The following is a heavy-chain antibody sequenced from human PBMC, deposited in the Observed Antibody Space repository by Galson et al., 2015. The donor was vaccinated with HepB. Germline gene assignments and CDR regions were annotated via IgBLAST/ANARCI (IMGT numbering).Heavy chain of an antibody. D-gene: IGHD6-13*01. J-gene: IGHJ6*02. CDR1: GFTFSGSA. CDR2: IRSKANSYAT. Sequence: SLRLSCAASGFTFSGSAMHWVRQASGKGLEWVGRIRSKANSYATAYAASVKGRLTISRDDSKNTAYLHMNSMKTEDTAVYYCTRRAAAGFYYYYGMDVWGQGTTVTVSS. V-gene: IGHV3-73*01. CDR3: TRRAAAGFYYYYGMDV.